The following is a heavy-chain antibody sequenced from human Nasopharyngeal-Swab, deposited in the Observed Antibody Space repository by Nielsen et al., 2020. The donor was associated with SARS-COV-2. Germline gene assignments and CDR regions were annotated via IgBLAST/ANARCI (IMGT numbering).Heavy chain of an antibody. Sequence: ETLSLTCTVSGGSISSYYWSWIRQPPGKGLEWIGYIYYSGSTNYNPSLKSRVTISVDTSKNQFSLKLSSVTAADTAVYYCARDVYDSSGYYYQDYWGQGTLVTVSS. V-gene: IGHV4-59*01. CDR2: IYYSGST. CDR3: ARDVYDSSGYYYQDY. CDR1: GGSISSYY. J-gene: IGHJ4*02. D-gene: IGHD3-22*01.